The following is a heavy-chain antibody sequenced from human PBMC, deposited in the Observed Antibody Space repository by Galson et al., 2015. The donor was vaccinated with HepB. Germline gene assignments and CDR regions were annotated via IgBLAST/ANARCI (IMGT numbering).Heavy chain of an antibody. Sequence: SLRLSCAVSGINFSGYWMSWVRQTAGKGLQWVAHINPYGTEESYVDSVKGRFTISRDNAENSVYLQMNGLRVEDTAVYYCAKGHYGLDVWGQGTMVTASS. CDR3: AKGHYGLDV. CDR2: INPYGTEE. V-gene: IGHV3-7*03. CDR1: GINFSGYW. J-gene: IGHJ6*02.